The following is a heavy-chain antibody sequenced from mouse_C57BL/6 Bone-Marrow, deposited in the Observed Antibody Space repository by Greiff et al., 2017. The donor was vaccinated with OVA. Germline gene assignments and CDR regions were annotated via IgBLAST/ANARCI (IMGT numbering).Heavy chain of an antibody. CDR3: ARLITTVADWYFDV. CDR2: INPDSSTI. D-gene: IGHD1-1*01. CDR1: GIDFSRYW. V-gene: IGHV4-1*01. Sequence: EVMLVESGGGLVQPGGSLKLSCAASGIDFSRYWMSWVRRAPGKGLEWIGEINPDSSTINYAPSLKDKFIISRDNAKNTLYLQMSKVRSEDTALYYCARLITTVADWYFDVWGTGTTVTVSS. J-gene: IGHJ1*03.